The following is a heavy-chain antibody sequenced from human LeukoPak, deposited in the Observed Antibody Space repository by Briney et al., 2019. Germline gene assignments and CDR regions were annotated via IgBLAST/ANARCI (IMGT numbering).Heavy chain of an antibody. V-gene: IGHV3-9*01. CDR1: GFTFDDYA. D-gene: IGHD3-22*01. J-gene: IGHJ4*02. CDR3: AKDGYYDSSGYPDY. Sequence: GGSLRLSCAASGFTFDDYAMHWVRQAPGKGLEWASGIGWNSVAIGYADSVKGRFTISRDNAKNSLYLQMNSLRAEDTALYYCAKDGYYDSSGYPDYWGQGTLVTVSS. CDR2: IGWNSVAI.